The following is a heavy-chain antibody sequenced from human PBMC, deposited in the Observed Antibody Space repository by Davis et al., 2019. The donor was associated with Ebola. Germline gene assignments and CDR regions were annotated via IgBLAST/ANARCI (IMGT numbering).Heavy chain of an antibody. CDR1: GFTFSNYA. Sequence: GEFLKTPCAAPGFTFSNYAINWVRQAPGKGLEWVANIKQDGSEKYYVDSVEGRFTISRDNAKNSLYLQMNSLRAEDTAVYYCARGPSTGNSFSYWGQGTLVTVSS. D-gene: IGHD6-13*01. CDR2: IKQDGSEK. CDR3: ARGPSTGNSFSY. J-gene: IGHJ4*02. V-gene: IGHV3-7*01.